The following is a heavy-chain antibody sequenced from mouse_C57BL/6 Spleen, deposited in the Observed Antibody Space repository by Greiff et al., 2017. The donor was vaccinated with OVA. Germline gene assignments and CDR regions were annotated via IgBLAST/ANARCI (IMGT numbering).Heavy chain of an antibody. CDR1: GYTFTSYW. CDR2: IYPGSGST. D-gene: IGHD1-1*01. Sequence: QVQLQQPGAELVKPGASVKMSCKASGYTFTSYWITWVKQRPGQGLEWIGDIYPGSGSTNYNEKFKSKATLTVDTSSSTAYMQLSSLTSEDSAVYYCARRGYSGSSFAYWGQGTLVTVSA. J-gene: IGHJ3*01. V-gene: IGHV1-55*01. CDR3: ARRGYSGSSFAY.